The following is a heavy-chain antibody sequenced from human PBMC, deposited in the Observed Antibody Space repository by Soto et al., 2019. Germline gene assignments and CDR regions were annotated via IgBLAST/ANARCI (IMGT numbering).Heavy chain of an antibody. D-gene: IGHD6-19*01. J-gene: IGHJ4*02. CDR1: GGTFSSDA. Sequence: SVKVSCKASGGTFSSDAVSWVRQAPGQGLEWMGGLIPILGTTHYAQKFQGRVTITADESTNTAYMELSSLRSDDTAVYYCARASGYVSGWYHDYWGQGTRVTVYS. CDR2: LIPILGTT. V-gene: IGHV1-69*13. CDR3: ARASGYVSGWYHDY.